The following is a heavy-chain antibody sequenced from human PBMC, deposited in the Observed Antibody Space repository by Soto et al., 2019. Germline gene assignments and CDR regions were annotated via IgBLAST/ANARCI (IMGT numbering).Heavy chain of an antibody. CDR3: ARGPAGNYYYYGMDV. CDR2: INHSGST. J-gene: IGHJ6*02. CDR1: GGSFSGYY. V-gene: IGHV4-34*01. Sequence: SETLSLTCAVYGGSFSGYYWSWIRQPPGKGLEWIGEINHSGSTNYNPSLKSRVTISVDTSKNQFSLKLSSVTAADTAVYYCARGPAGNYYYYGMDVWGQGTTVTGSS.